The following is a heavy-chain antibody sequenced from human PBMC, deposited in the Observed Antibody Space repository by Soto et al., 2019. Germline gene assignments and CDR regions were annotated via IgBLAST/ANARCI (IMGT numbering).Heavy chain of an antibody. J-gene: IGHJ5*02. D-gene: IGHD3-10*01. Sequence: TSETLSLTCTVSGGSISSYYWSWIRQPPGKGLEWIGYIYYSGSTNYNPSLKSRVTISVDTSKNQFSLKLSSVTAADTAVYYCARDHTYYYGSGSSPNWFDPWGQGTLVTVSS. CDR2: IYYSGST. V-gene: IGHV4-59*01. CDR3: ARDHTYYYGSGSSPNWFDP. CDR1: GGSISSYY.